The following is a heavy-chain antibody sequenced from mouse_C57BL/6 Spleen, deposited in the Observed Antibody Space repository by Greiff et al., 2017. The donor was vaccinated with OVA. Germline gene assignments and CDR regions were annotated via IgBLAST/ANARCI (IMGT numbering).Heavy chain of an antibody. V-gene: IGHV1-50*01. CDR1: GYNFTSYW. Sequence: QVQLQQPGAELVKPGASVKLSCKASGYNFTSYWMQWVKQRPGQGLEWIGEIDPADSYTNYNQKFKGKATLTVDTSSSTAYLQLSSLTSEDSAVYYCARDLYAMDYWGQGTSVTVSS. J-gene: IGHJ4*01. CDR3: ARDLYAMDY. CDR2: IDPADSYT.